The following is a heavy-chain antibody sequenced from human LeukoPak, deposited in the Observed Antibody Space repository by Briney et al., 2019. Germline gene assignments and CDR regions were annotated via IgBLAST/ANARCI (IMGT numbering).Heavy chain of an antibody. CDR3: ARDQDVVPAALDY. D-gene: IGHD2-2*01. Sequence: ASVKVSCKASGYTFTGYYMHWVRQAPGQGLEWMGWINPNSGGTNYAQKFQGRVTMTRDTSISTAYMELSRLRSDDTAVYYCARDQDVVPAALDYWGQGTLVTVSS. CDR2: INPNSGGT. V-gene: IGHV1-2*02. J-gene: IGHJ4*02. CDR1: GYTFTGYY.